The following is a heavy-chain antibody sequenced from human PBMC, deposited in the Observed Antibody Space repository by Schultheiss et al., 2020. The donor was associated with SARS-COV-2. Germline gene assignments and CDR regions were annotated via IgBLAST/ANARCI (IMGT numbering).Heavy chain of an antibody. J-gene: IGHJ4*02. Sequence: SETLSLTCAVYGGSFSGYYWSWIRQPPGKGLEWIGEINHSGSTNYNPSLKSRVTISVDTSKNQFSLQLNSVTPEDTAVYYCAREGDSTYSSSWYCIDYWGQGTLVTVSS. CDR1: GGSFSGYY. CDR3: AREGDSTYSSSWYCIDY. CDR2: INHSGST. V-gene: IGHV4-34*01. D-gene: IGHD6-13*01.